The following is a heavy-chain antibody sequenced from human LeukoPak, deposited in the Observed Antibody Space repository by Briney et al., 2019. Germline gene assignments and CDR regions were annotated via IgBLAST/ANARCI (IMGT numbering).Heavy chain of an antibody. J-gene: IGHJ3*02. D-gene: IGHD6-19*01. V-gene: IGHV4-59*01. CDR3: AREEQWLVTAFDI. CDR1: GGSISSYY. CDR2: IYYSGST. Sequence: SETLSLTCTVSGGSISSYYWSWIRQPPGKGLEWIGYIYYSGSTNYNPSLKSRVTISVDTSKNQFSLKLSSVTAADTAMYYCAREEQWLVTAFDIWGQGTMVTVSS.